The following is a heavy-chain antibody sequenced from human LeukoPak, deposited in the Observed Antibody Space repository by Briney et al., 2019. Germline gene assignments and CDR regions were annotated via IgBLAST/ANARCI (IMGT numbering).Heavy chain of an antibody. CDR3: ARQISDYYYYYMDV. J-gene: IGHJ6*03. Sequence: SETLSLTCTVSGGSISSSNYYWGWIRQPPGKGLEWIGTIYYSGTTYYNPSLESRVTISEDTSKNQFSLTLRSVTAADTAVYYCARQISDYYYYYMDVWGKGTTVTVSS. CDR2: IYYSGTT. D-gene: IGHD3-10*01. CDR1: GGSISSSNYY. V-gene: IGHV4-39*01.